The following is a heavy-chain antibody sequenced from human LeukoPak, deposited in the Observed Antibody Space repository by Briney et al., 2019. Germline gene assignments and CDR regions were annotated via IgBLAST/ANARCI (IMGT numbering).Heavy chain of an antibody. Sequence: GGSLRLSCADSGFTFSSYEMNWVRQAPGKGLEWVSYISSSGSTIYYADSVKGRFTISRDNAKNSLYLKMNSLRAEDTAVYYCAKNLGRRYCSSTSCYRKQVYYYYYYMDVWGKGTTVTVSS. CDR2: ISSSGSTI. CDR3: AKNLGRRYCSSTSCYRKQVYYYYYYMDV. V-gene: IGHV3-48*03. CDR1: GFTFSSYE. J-gene: IGHJ6*03. D-gene: IGHD2-2*01.